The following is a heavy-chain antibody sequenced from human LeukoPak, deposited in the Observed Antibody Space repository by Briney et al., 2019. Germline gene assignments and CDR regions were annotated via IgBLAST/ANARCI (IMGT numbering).Heavy chain of an antibody. Sequence: GASVMVSCKASGYTFTSYYMHWVRQAPGQGLEWMGIINPSGGSTSYAQKFQGRVTMTRDMSTSTVYMELSSLRSEDTAVYYCARQGYDFWSGYQGGFDYWGQGTLVTVSS. CDR2: INPSGGST. CDR3: ARQGYDFWSGYQGGFDY. J-gene: IGHJ4*02. CDR1: GYTFTSYY. D-gene: IGHD3-3*01. V-gene: IGHV1-46*01.